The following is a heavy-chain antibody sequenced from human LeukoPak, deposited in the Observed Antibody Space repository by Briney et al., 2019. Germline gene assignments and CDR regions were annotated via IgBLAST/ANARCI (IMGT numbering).Heavy chain of an antibody. CDR1: GYIFTSYW. Sequence: GESLKISFKDSGYIFTSYWIGWVRQMPGKGLEWMGIIYPGDSDTRYSPLFQGQVTISADKSINTAYLQWSSLKASDTAMYYCTRHVGQNINYFDPRGQGTLVTVSS. D-gene: IGHD1-7*01. J-gene: IGHJ5*02. CDR2: IYPGDSDT. CDR3: TRHVGQNINYFDP. V-gene: IGHV5-51*01.